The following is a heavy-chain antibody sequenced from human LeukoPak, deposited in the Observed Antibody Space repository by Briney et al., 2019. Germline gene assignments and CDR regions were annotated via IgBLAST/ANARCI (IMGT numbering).Heavy chain of an antibody. Sequence: GGSLRLSCAASGFTFSDYYMSWIRQAPGKGLEWVSYISSSGSTIYYADSVKGRFTISRDNAKNSLYLHMNSLRAEDTAVYYCARNIQLWLRSEYYFDYWGQGTLVTVSS. J-gene: IGHJ4*02. CDR3: ARNIQLWLRSEYYFDY. CDR2: ISSSGSTI. V-gene: IGHV3-11*01. D-gene: IGHD5-18*01. CDR1: GFTFSDYY.